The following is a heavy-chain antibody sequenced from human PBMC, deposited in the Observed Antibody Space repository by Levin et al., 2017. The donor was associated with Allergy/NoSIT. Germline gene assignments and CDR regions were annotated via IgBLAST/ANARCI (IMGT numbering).Heavy chain of an antibody. CDR2: IKQDGSEK. V-gene: IGHV3-7*03. CDR1: GFTFSDYW. CDR3: ARDTTVGREA. J-gene: IGHJ5*02. Sequence: GGSLRLSCEASGFTFSDYWMTWVRQPPGKGLEWVANIKQDGSEKYHAESVKGRFTISRDNAKNSLFLQMNYLGIDDTAVYFCARDTTVGREAWGQGTLVTVSP. D-gene: IGHD4-11*01.